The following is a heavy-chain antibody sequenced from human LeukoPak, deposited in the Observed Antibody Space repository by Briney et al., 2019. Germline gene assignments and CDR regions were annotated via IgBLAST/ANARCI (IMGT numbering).Heavy chain of an antibody. CDR2: ISSSGSTI. CDR3: ARDGSSGSYFDY. Sequence: GGSLRLSCAASGVTFSGYSMNWVRQAPGKGLEWVSYISSSGSTIYYADSVKGRFTISRDNAKNSLYLQMNSLRAEDTAVYYCARDGSSGSYFDYWGQGTLVTVSS. D-gene: IGHD1-26*01. CDR1: GVTFSGYS. J-gene: IGHJ4*02. V-gene: IGHV3-48*04.